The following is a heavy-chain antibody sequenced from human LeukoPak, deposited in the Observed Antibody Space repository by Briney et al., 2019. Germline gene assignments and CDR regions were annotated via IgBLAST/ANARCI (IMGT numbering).Heavy chain of an antibody. CDR1: GFTFSSSW. CDR3: ARGSDKSGYDTFSVFDP. D-gene: IGHD5-12*01. V-gene: IGHV3-7*02. CDR2: INQDGSGK. J-gene: IGHJ5*02. Sequence: GGSLRLSCAASGFTFSSSWMSWVRQAPGKGLEWVANINQDGSGKYYLDSLRGRFTISRDNAKNSLYLQMNSLRDEDTAVYYCARGSDKSGYDTFSVFDPWGQGTLVTVSS.